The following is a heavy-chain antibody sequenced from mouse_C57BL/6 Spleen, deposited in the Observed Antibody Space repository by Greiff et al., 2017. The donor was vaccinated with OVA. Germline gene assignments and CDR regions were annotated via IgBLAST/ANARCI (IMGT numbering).Heavy chain of an antibody. Sequence: EVQLQQSGPDLVKPGASVKIPCKASGYTFTDYNMDWVKQSHGKSLEWIGDINPNNGGTIYNQKFKGKATLTVDKSSSTAYMELRGLTSEDTAVYYCARVWDVGYYAMDYWGQGTSVTVSS. V-gene: IGHV1-18*01. CDR2: INPNNGGT. CDR3: ARVWDVGYYAMDY. J-gene: IGHJ4*01. CDR1: GYTFTDYN. D-gene: IGHD4-1*01.